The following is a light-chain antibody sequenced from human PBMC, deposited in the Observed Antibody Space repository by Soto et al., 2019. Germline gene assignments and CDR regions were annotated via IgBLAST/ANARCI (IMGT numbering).Light chain of an antibody. CDR2: KVS. CDR1: QSLVFRDGNTY. V-gene: IGKV2-30*01. Sequence: VVMTQSPLSLPVTLGQPASISCSSSQSLVFRDGNTYLNWFQQRPGQSPRRLIYKVSNRDSGVPGRFSGSGSDTNFTLEISRVEAEDVGVYSCMHGRHWTFGQGTKVEIK. J-gene: IGKJ1*01. CDR3: MHGRHWT.